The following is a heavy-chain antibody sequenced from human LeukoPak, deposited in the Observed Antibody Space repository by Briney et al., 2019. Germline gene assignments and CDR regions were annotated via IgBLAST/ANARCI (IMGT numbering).Heavy chain of an antibody. J-gene: IGHJ4*02. Sequence: GASVKLSCKASGYTFTSYGISWVRQAPGQGLEWMGWISAYNGNTNYEQKLQGRVTMTTDTSTSTAYMELRSLRSDDTAVYYCARDRGDSGSGWYPSPSGYWGQGTLVTVSS. CDR1: GYTFTSYG. D-gene: IGHD6-19*01. V-gene: IGHV1-18*01. CDR2: ISAYNGNT. CDR3: ARDRGDSGSGWYPSPSGY.